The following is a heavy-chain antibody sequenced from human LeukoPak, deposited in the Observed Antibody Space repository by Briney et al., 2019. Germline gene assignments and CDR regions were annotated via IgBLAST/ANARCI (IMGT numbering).Heavy chain of an antibody. D-gene: IGHD6-19*01. CDR1: GSTFTSYG. CDR2: ISAYNGNT. V-gene: IGHV1-18*01. J-gene: IGHJ5*02. Sequence: AKVSCKASGSTFTSYGISWVRQAPGQGLEWMGWISAYNGNTNYAQKLQGRVTMTTDTSTSTAYMELRSLRSDDTAVYYCARDLGGWSPQNWFDPWGQGTLVTVSS. CDR3: ARDLGGWSPQNWFDP.